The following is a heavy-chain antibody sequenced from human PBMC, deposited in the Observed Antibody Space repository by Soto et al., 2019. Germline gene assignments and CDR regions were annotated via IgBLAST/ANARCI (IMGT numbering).Heavy chain of an antibody. Sequence: SETLSLTCTVSGGSITSYYWNWIRQPPGKGLEWIGNIYYSGNTNYNPSLKSRVTISVDTSKNQFSLKLSSVTAADTAVYYCGGSWNTAMIIDFGGQGTLVTVS. CDR2: IYYSGNT. J-gene: IGHJ4*02. V-gene: IGHV4-59*01. CDR1: GGSITSYY. CDR3: GGSWNTAMIIDF. D-gene: IGHD5-18*01.